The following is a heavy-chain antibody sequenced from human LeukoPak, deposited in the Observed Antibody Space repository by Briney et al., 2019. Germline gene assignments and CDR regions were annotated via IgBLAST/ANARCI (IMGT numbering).Heavy chain of an antibody. CDR3: ARSPYYDFWSGYYSRGLFDY. J-gene: IGHJ4*02. Sequence: GASVKVSCKASGYTFTSYAMHWVRQAPGQRLEWMGWVNAGNGNTKYSQKFQGRVTITRDTSTSTAYMELRSLRSDDTAVYYCARSPYYDFWSGYYSRGLFDYWGQGTLVTVSS. V-gene: IGHV1-3*01. D-gene: IGHD3-3*01. CDR1: GYTFTSYA. CDR2: VNAGNGNT.